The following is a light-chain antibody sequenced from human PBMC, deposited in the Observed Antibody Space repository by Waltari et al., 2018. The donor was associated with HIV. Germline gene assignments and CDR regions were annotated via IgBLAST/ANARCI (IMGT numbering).Light chain of an antibody. CDR1: RRDVGGYTP. CDR3: CAYAGSTTYVI. J-gene: IGLJ2*01. CDR2: EVS. V-gene: IGLV2-23*02. Sequence: QSALTQPSPVSWSPGTSITIPCTGTRRDVGGYTPVPWYQQHPGKAPKLMIYEVSKRPSGVSNRFSGSKSGNTASLTISGLQAEDEADYYCCAYAGSTTYVIFGGGTKLTVL.